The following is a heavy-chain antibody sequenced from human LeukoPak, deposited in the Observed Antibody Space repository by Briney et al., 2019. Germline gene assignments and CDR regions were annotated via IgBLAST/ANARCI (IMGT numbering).Heavy chain of an antibody. CDR2: IYYSGST. D-gene: IGHD6-13*01. V-gene: IGHV4-39*07. CDR1: GGSISSSSYY. CDR3: ARDCLFSSSCYGMDV. Sequence: SETLSLTCTVSGGSISSSSYYWDWIRQPPGKGLEWIGCIYYSGSTNYNPSLKSRVTMSVDTSKNQFSLKLSSVTAADTAVYYCARDCLFSSSCYGMDVWGQGTTVTVSS. J-gene: IGHJ6*02.